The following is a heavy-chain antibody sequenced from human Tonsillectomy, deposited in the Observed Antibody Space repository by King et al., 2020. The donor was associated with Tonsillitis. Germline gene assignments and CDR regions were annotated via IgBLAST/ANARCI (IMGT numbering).Heavy chain of an antibody. CDR1: GYAFTSYG. J-gene: IGHJ4*02. D-gene: IGHD5-24*01. CDR2: IGVINGNT. CDR3: ARDWSGEMATILDF. V-gene: IGHV1-18*01. Sequence: QLVQSGAEVKKPGASVKVSCKASGYAFTSYGISWGRQAPEQGLEWMGWIGVINGNTNYAEKFQGRVTMTTETSTPTAYLERTSLRSDDTAVSYCARDWSGEMATILDFWGQGTLVTVSS.